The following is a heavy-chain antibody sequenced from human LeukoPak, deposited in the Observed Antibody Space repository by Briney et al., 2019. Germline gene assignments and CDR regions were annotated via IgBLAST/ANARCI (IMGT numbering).Heavy chain of an antibody. Sequence: ASVKVSCKASGYTFTSYDINWVRQATGQGLEWMGWMNPNSGNTGYAQKFQGRVTMTRNTSISTAYMELSSLRSEDTAVYYCARRYAAYSSGWYYFDYWGQGTLVTVSS. CDR3: ARRYAAYSSGWYYFDY. D-gene: IGHD6-19*01. CDR1: GYTFTSYD. CDR2: MNPNSGNT. J-gene: IGHJ4*02. V-gene: IGHV1-8*01.